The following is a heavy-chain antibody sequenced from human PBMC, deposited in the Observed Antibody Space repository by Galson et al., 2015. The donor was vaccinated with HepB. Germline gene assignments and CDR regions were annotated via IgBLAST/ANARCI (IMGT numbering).Heavy chain of an antibody. Sequence: QVQLQESGPGLVKPSETLSPTCPVPHGSIRSYYWSLIRQPPGKGLEWIGYIYYSGSTNYNPSLKGRVTISVDTSKNQFSLKLSSVTAADTAVYYCARVGAGSSGWYYFDYWGQGTLVTVSS. J-gene: IGHJ4*02. CDR1: HGSIRSYY. CDR3: ARVGAGSSGWYYFDY. D-gene: IGHD6-19*01. CDR2: IYYSGST. V-gene: IGHV4-59*01.